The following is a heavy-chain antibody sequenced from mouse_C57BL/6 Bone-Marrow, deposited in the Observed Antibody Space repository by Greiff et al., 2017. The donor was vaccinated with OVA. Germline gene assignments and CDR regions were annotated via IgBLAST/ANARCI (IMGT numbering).Heavy chain of an antibody. Sequence: VQLKQSGPGLVQPSQSLSITCTVSGFSLTSYGVHWVRQSPGKGLEWLGVIWSGGSTDYNAAFISRLSISKDNSKSQVFFKMNSLKADDTAIYYCARNSHYYGSSPFAYWGQGTLVTVSA. V-gene: IGHV2-2*01. CDR3: ARNSHYYGSSPFAY. D-gene: IGHD1-1*01. J-gene: IGHJ3*01. CDR1: GFSLTSYG. CDR2: IWSGGST.